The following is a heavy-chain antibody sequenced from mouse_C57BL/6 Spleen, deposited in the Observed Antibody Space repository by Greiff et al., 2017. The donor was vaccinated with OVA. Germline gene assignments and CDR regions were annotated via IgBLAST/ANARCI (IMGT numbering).Heavy chain of an antibody. CDR3: TRRDYGSFSFAY. D-gene: IGHD1-1*01. CDR1: GYTFTDYE. Sequence: VQLQESGAELVRPGASVTLSCKASGYTFTDYEMHWVKQTPVHGLEWIGAIDPETGGTAYNQKFKGQAILTADKSSSTAYMELRSLTSEDSAVYYCTRRDYGSFSFAYWGQGTMVTVSA. J-gene: IGHJ3*01. CDR2: IDPETGGT. V-gene: IGHV1-15*01.